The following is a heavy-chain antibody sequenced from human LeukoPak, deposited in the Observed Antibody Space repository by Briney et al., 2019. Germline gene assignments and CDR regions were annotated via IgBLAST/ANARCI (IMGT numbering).Heavy chain of an antibody. Sequence: SVKVSCKASGGTFSSYAISWVRQAPGQGLEWMGGIIPIFGTANYAQKFQGRVTITADESTSTAHMELSSLRSEETAVYYCARVKDYDSSGYYSRWFDPWGQGTLVTVSS. D-gene: IGHD3-22*01. J-gene: IGHJ5*02. V-gene: IGHV1-69*01. CDR2: IIPIFGTA. CDR1: GGTFSSYA. CDR3: ARVKDYDSSGYYSRWFDP.